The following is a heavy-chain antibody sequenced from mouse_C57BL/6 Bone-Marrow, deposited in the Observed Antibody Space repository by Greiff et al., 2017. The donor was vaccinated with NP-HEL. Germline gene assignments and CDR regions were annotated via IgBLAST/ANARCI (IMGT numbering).Heavy chain of an antibody. CDR3: AFLRDYYFDY. CDR2: IDPSDSYP. CDR1: GYTFTSYW. J-gene: IGHJ2*01. Sequence: QVQLQQPGAELVMPGASVKLSCKASGYTFTSYWMHWVKQRPGQGLEWIGEIDPSDSYPNYNQKFKGKSTLTVDKSSSTAYMQLSSLTSEDSAVYYCAFLRDYYFDYWGQGTTLTVSS. V-gene: IGHV1-69*01. D-gene: IGHD3-3*01.